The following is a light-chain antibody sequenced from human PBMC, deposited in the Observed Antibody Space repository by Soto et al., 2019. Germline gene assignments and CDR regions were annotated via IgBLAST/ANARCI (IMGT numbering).Light chain of an antibody. V-gene: IGLV7-46*01. CDR3: LLSYSAARPV. J-gene: IGLJ3*02. CDR1: TGPVTSGHY. Sequence: QTVVTQEPSLTVSPGGTVTLTCGSSTGPVTSGHYPYWFQHKPGQGPRTLIYDTSNKHSWTPARFSGSLLGGKAALTLSGAQPEDEAEYYCLLSYSAARPVFGGGTKLTVL. CDR2: DTS.